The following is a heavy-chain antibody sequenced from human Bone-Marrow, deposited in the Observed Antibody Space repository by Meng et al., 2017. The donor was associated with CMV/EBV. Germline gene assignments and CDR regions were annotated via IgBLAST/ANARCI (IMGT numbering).Heavy chain of an antibody. CDR3: AVDYYDFWSGYRPGPAGYYYGMDV. J-gene: IGHJ6*02. CDR1: GGTFSSYA. V-gene: IGHV1-69*05. Sequence: PVKVSCKAFGGTFSSYAISWVRQAPGQGLEWMGGIIPIFGTANYAQKFQGRVTITTDESTSTAYMELSSLRSEDTAVYYCAVDYYDFWSGYRPGPAGYYYGMDVWGQGTTVTVSS. CDR2: IIPIFGTA. D-gene: IGHD3-3*01.